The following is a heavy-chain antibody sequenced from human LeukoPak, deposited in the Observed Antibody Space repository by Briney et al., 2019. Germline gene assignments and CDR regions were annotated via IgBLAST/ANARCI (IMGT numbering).Heavy chain of an antibody. J-gene: IGHJ3*02. V-gene: IGHV1-2*02. CDR3: ARLGIAAAGDAFDI. CDR2: INPNSGGT. Sequence: ASVKVSCKASGYTFTGYYMHWVRQAPGQGREGMGWINPNSGGTNYAQKFQGRVTMTRDTSISTAYMKLSRLRSDDTAVYYCARLGIAAAGDAFDIWGQGTMVTVSS. CDR1: GYTFTGYY. D-gene: IGHD6-13*01.